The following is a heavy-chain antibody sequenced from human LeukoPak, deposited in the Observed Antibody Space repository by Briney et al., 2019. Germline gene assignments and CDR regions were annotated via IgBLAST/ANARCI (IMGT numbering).Heavy chain of an antibody. V-gene: IGHV3-23*01. CDR3: AKGHLGWLVKPHFDY. CDR2: ISGSGGST. CDR1: GFTFSSYA. Sequence: GGSLRLSCAASGFTFSSYALSWVRQAPGKGLEWVSAISGSGGSTYYADSVKGRFTISRDNSKNTLYLQMNSLRAEDTAVYYCAKGHLGWLVKPHFDYWGQGTLVTVSS. J-gene: IGHJ4*02. D-gene: IGHD6-19*01.